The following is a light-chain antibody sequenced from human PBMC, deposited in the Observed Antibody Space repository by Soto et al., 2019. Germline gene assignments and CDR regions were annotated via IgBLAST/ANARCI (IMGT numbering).Light chain of an antibody. CDR1: QRLLDSDDGNTY. CDR2: PLS. Sequence: DIVMTQTPLSLPVTPGEPASISCRSSQRLLDSDDGNTYLDWYLQKPGQSPHLLTYPLSYRSSGGPDRFGGSGSGSDFTLKISSVEAEDVGVYYCKDRLEFPYSFGQGTKLQIK. J-gene: IGKJ2*01. CDR3: KDRLEFPYS. V-gene: IGKV2-40*01.